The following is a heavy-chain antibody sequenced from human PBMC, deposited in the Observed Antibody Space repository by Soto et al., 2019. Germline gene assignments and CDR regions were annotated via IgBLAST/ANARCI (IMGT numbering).Heavy chain of an antibody. CDR1: GFTFSSYW. J-gene: IGHJ6*03. CDR3: ARAAETPARGGNCSSTSCYGPHYYYYYMDV. D-gene: IGHD2-2*01. V-gene: IGHV3-74*01. CDR2: INSDGSST. Sequence: GGSLRLSCAASGFTFSSYWMHWVRQAPGKGLVWVSRINSDGSSTSYADSVKGRFTISRDNAKNTLYLQMNSLRAEDTAVYYCARAAETPARGGNCSSTSCYGPHYYYYYMDVWGKGTTVTVSS.